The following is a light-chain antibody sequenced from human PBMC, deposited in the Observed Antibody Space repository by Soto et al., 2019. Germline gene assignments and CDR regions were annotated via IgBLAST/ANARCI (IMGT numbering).Light chain of an antibody. Sequence: EIVLTQSPATLSLSPGERATLSCRASQSVSSYLAWYQQKPGQAPRLLIYDASNRATGIPARFSGSGSGTDFTLTICSLEPEDFAVYYCQQRSNWPPGFGGGTKVEIK. CDR2: DAS. V-gene: IGKV3-11*01. CDR3: QQRSNWPPG. CDR1: QSVSSY. J-gene: IGKJ4*01.